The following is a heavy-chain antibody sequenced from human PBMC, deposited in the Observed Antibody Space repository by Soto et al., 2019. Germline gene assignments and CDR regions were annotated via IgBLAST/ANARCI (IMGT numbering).Heavy chain of an antibody. D-gene: IGHD5-18*01. CDR2: VISASGSV. CDR3: ARVGSRDAYNYVLEH. J-gene: IGHJ1*01. Sequence: QVQVVQSVAEVKKPGSSVKISCKASGRIFSSFPTSWVRQVPGQGLEWMGGVISASGSVTYAPKFQGRVTITAVNSAGIRYMALPSLTSEDTAIYYCARVGSRDAYNYVLEHWGPGTMVTVSS. V-gene: IGHV1-69*06. CDR1: GRIFSSFP.